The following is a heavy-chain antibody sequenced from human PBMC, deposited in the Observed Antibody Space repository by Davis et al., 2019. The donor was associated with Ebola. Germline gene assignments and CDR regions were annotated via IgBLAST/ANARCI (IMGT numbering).Heavy chain of an antibody. Sequence: ASVKVSCKASGYTFTSYGISWVRQAPGQGLEWMGWISAYNGNTNYAQKLQGRVTMTTDTSTSTAYMELRSLRSDDTAVYFCARRNYYGSGTVYFDPWGQGTLVTVSS. CDR3: ARRNYYGSGTVYFDP. V-gene: IGHV1-18*01. CDR2: ISAYNGNT. J-gene: IGHJ4*02. D-gene: IGHD3-10*01. CDR1: GYTFTSYG.